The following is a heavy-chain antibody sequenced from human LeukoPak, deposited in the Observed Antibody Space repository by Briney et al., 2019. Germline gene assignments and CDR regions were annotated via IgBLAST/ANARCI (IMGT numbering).Heavy chain of an antibody. J-gene: IGHJ4*02. CDR1: GFTFSSYG. Sequence: PGRSLRLSCAASGFTFSSYGMHWVRQAPGKGLEWVAVISYDGSNKYYADSVKGRFTISRDNSKNTLYLQMNSLGAEDTAVYYCAKILDYDSSGYYLDYWGQGTLVTVSS. CDR2: ISYDGSNK. V-gene: IGHV3-30*18. D-gene: IGHD3-22*01. CDR3: AKILDYDSSGYYLDY.